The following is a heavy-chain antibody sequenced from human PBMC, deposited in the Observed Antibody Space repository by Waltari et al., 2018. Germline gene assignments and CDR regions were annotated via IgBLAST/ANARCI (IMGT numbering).Heavy chain of an antibody. D-gene: IGHD3-16*01. V-gene: IGHV3-74*01. CDR3: ARGGYYAMDV. J-gene: IGHJ6*02. CDR1: GFTFSRYW. CDR2: IKTDGSAT. Sequence: EVQLVESGGGLVQPGGSLRLSCSASGFTFSRYWLRWVRQAPGKGLVLVSDIKTDGSATNYADSVKGRFTISRDNAKNTLFLQMNSLTAEDTAVYYCARGGYYAMDVWGQGTTVTVSS.